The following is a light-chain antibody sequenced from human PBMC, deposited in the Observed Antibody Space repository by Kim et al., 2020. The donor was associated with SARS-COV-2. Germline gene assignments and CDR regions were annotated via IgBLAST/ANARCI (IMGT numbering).Light chain of an antibody. CDR2: GAS. CDR1: QDISDY. V-gene: IGKV1-9*01. J-gene: IGKJ1*01. CDR3: QQFSVYPRT. Sequence: DIQLTQSPSFLSASVGDRVTITCRASQDISDYLAWYQQDPGKAPKLLIFGASTLQSGVPSRFSGSGSGTEFTLTISSLQPEDFATYFCQQFSVYPRTFGKGTKVDIK.